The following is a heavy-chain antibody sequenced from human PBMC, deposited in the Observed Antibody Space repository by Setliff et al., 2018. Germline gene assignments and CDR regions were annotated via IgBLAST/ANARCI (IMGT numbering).Heavy chain of an antibody. V-gene: IGHV1-18*01. D-gene: IGHD7-27*01. J-gene: IGHJ4*02. CDR3: ARGWAALGIIGYFDY. CDR2: ISAYNGNT. Sequence: ASVKVSCKASGYTFTSYGISWVRQAPGQGLEWMGWISAYNGNTNYAQELQGRVTMTTDTSTSTAYMELRSLRSDDTAVYFCARGWAALGIIGYFDYWGQGTLVTVSS. CDR1: GYTFTSYG.